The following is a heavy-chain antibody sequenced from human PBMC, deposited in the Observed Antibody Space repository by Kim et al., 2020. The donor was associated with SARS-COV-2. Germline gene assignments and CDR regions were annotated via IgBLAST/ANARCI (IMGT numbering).Heavy chain of an antibody. CDR3: ARVRGDGSGWYLYYFDY. V-gene: IGHV3-30*01. Sequence: VKGRFTISRDNSKNTLYLQMNSLRAEDMAVYYCARVRGDGSGWYLYYFDYWGQGTLVTVSS. D-gene: IGHD6-19*01. J-gene: IGHJ4*02.